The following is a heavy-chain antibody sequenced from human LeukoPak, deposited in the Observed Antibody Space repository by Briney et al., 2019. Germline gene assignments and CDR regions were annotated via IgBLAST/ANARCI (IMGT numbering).Heavy chain of an antibody. D-gene: IGHD3-10*01. CDR2: IYYSGST. V-gene: IGHV4-59*01. Sequence: SETLSLTCTVSGGSISSYYWSWIRQPPGKGLEWIGYIYYSGSTNYNPSLKSRVTISVDTSKNQCSLKLSSVTAADTAVYYCARDREYGTFDYWGQGTLVTVSS. CDR1: GGSISSYY. CDR3: ARDREYGTFDY. J-gene: IGHJ4*02.